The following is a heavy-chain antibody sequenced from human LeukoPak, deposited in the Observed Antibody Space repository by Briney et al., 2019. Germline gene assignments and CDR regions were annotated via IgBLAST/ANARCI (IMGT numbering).Heavy chain of an antibody. CDR1: GYSFTGYY. D-gene: IGHD3-9*01. Sequence: GASVKVSCKATGYSFTGYYMHWVRQAPGQGLEWMGRISAYNGNTNYAQKLQGRVTMTTDTSTSTAYMELRSLRSDDTAVYYCARGPSVLRYFDWLLLGPSTGDDAFDIWGQGTMVTVSS. J-gene: IGHJ3*02. CDR3: ARGPSVLRYFDWLLLGPSTGDDAFDI. V-gene: IGHV1-18*04. CDR2: ISAYNGNT.